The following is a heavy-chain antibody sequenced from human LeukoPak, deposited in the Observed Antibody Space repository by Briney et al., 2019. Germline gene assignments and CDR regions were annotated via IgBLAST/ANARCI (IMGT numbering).Heavy chain of an antibody. D-gene: IGHD2-21*01. Sequence: SVKVSCKASGGTFSSYAISWVRQAPGQGLEWMGGIIPIFGTANYAQKFQGRVTITADESTSTAYMELRSLRSDDTAVYYCARLCSIRWCLHDWFDPWGQGTLVTVSS. CDR2: IIPIFGTA. CDR1: GGTFSSYA. CDR3: ARLCSIRWCLHDWFDP. V-gene: IGHV1-69*13. J-gene: IGHJ5*02.